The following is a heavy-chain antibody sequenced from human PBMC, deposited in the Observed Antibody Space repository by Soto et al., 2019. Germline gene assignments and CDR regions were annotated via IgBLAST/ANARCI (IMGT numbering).Heavy chain of an antibody. V-gene: IGHV1-18*01. Sequence: ASEKVSCKASGYTFTSYGISWVRQAPGQGLEWMGWVSAYNGKTNYAQKLQGRVTMTTDTSTSTAYMELRSLRSDDTAVYYCARFCSSTTCHSYPYYYGMDVWGQGTTVTVSS. CDR1: GYTFTSYG. J-gene: IGHJ6*02. D-gene: IGHD2-2*01. CDR2: VSAYNGKT. CDR3: ARFCSSTTCHSYPYYYGMDV.